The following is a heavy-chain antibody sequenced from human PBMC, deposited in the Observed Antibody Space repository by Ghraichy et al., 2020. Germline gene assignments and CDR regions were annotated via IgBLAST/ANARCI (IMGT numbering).Heavy chain of an antibody. J-gene: IGHJ4*02. CDR1: GGSISSSSYY. CDR3: ARLPTGTYCGGDCYEY. CDR2: IYYSGST. Sequence: SETLSLTCTVSGGSISSSSYYWGWIRQPPGKGLEWIGSIYYSGSTYYNPSLKSRVTISVDTSKNQFSLKLSSVTAADTAVYYCARLPTGTYCGGDCYEYWGQGTLVTVSS. D-gene: IGHD2-21*01. V-gene: IGHV4-39*01.